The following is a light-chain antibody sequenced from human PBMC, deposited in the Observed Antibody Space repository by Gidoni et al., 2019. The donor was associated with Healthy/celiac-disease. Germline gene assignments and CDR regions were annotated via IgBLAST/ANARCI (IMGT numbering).Light chain of an antibody. J-gene: IGKJ3*01. CDR2: LGS. V-gene: IGKV2-28*01. Sequence: DIVMTQSPLSLSVTPGEPASISCRSSQSLRHSNGYNYLDWYFQKPGQSPQLLIYLGSNRASGVPDRFSGSGSGTDFTLRISRVEADDVGIYYCMQALQTPTTFGPGTKVDVK. CDR1: QSLRHSNGYNY. CDR3: MQALQTPTT.